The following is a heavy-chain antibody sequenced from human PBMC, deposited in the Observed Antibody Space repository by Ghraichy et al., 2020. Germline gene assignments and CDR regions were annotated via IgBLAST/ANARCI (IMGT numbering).Heavy chain of an antibody. J-gene: IGHJ6*02. CDR1: GGSITSHY. CDR3: ASHAPILRYGMDV. Sequence: SETLSLTCTVSGGSITSHYWSCLLQPPVKGLEWIGYVDYRGSTNYNPSLKSRVTISGDTSKNQFSLKLSSVTAADTAVYYCASHAPILRYGMDVWGQGTTVTVSS. CDR2: VDYRGST. V-gene: IGHV4-59*11.